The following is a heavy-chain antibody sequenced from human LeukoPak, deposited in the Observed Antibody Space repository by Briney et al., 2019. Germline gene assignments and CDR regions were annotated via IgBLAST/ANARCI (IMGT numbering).Heavy chain of an antibody. CDR3: ATEAARAVAGGFDY. J-gene: IGHJ4*02. CDR1: GYTFTGYY. V-gene: IGHV1-2*02. D-gene: IGHD6-19*01. Sequence: ASVKVSCKASGYTFTGYYMHWVRQAPGQGLEWMGWINPNSGGTNYAQKFQGRVTMTRDTSISTAYMELSRLRSDDTAVYYCATEAARAVAGGFDYWGQGTLVTVSS. CDR2: INPNSGGT.